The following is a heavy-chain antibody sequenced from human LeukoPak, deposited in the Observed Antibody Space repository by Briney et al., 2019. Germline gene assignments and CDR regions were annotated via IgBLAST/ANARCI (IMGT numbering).Heavy chain of an antibody. V-gene: IGHV4-59*08. Sequence: PSETLSLTCTGFGGSLSSYYWVWVRQPPGKGLEWFGLIYSSGSIKYNPSLKSRLTISLDTSKNQISLKLTSVTAADTAIYYCARQFEFWGQGTLVTVSS. J-gene: IGHJ4*02. CDR2: IYSSGSI. CDR3: ARQFEF. CDR1: GGSLSSYY.